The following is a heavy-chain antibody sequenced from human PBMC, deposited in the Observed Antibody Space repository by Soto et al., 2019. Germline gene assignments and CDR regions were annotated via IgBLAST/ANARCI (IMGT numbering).Heavy chain of an antibody. CDR1: GFTVSSNY. J-gene: IGHJ6*03. CDR3: ARAILSQNILHYYYYMDV. CDR2: IYSGGST. V-gene: IGHV3-66*01. Sequence: PGGSLRLSCAASGFTVSSNYMSWVRQAPGKGLEWVSVIYSGGSTYYADSVKGRFTISRDNSKNTLYLQMNSLRAEDTAVYYCARAILSQNILHYYYYMDVWGKGTTVTVSS.